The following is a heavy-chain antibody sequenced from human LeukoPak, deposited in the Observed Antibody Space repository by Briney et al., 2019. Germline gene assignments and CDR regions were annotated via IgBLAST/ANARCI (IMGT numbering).Heavy chain of an antibody. CDR1: GYTFTNYY. V-gene: IGHV1-46*01. CDR3: ARAFGSGSYHNPNH. D-gene: IGHD3-10*01. Sequence: GASLKVSCKASGYTFTNYYMHWVRQAPGQGLAWMGVINPSGGTTSYAQKFQGRVTMTRDTSTSTVYMELSSLRSEDTAAYYCARAFGSGSYHNPNHWGQGTLVTVAS. CDR2: INPSGGTT. J-gene: IGHJ5*02.